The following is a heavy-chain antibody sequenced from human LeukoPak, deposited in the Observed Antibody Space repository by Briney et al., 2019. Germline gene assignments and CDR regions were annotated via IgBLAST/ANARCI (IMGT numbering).Heavy chain of an antibody. J-gene: IGHJ6*03. CDR3: ARDNGYHPYYYYYMDV. Sequence: SETLSLTCTVSGGSISSYYWSWIRQPPGKGLEWIGYIYYSGSTNYNPSLKSRVTISVDTSKNRFSLKLSSVTAADTAVYYCARDNGYHPYYYYYMDVWGKGTTVTVSS. CDR2: IYYSGST. D-gene: IGHD5-18*01. CDR1: GGSISSYY. V-gene: IGHV4-59*01.